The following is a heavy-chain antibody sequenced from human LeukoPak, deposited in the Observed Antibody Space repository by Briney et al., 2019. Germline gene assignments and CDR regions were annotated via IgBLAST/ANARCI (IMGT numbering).Heavy chain of an antibody. J-gene: IGHJ3*02. V-gene: IGHV3-20*01. Sequence: GGSLRLSCAASGFTFDDYGMSWVRQAPGKGLEWVSAINWNGDSTGHADSVRGRFTISRDNVKNSLFLQMNSLRVEDTALYHCARCSRSSTDCYSAFDIWGQGTMVTVSS. CDR1: GFTFDDYG. CDR3: ARCSRSSTDCYSAFDI. D-gene: IGHD2-2*02. CDR2: INWNGDST.